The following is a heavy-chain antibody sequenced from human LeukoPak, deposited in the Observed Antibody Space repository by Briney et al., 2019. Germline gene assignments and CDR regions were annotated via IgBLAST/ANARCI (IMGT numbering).Heavy chain of an antibody. Sequence: ASVKLSCKASGYTFTSYGISWVRQAPGQGLEWMGWISAYNGNTNYAQKLQGRFTMTTDTSTSTAYMELRSLRSDDTAVYYCARLMAGNGSPDIDYWGQGTLVTVSS. CDR2: ISAYNGNT. J-gene: IGHJ4*02. D-gene: IGHD1-26*01. V-gene: IGHV1-18*01. CDR1: GYTFTSYG. CDR3: ARLMAGNGSPDIDY.